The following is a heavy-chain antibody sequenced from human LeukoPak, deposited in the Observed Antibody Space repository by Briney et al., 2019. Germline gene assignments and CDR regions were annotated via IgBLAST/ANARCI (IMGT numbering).Heavy chain of an antibody. Sequence: GGSLRLSCAASGFTFSSYEMNWVRQAPGKGLEWVSYISSSGSTIYYAGSVKGRFTISRDNAKNSLYLQMNSLRAEDTAVYYCARDSGRHGFDYWGQGTLVTVSS. CDR2: ISSSGSTI. CDR3: ARDSGRHGFDY. CDR1: GFTFSSYE. J-gene: IGHJ4*02. D-gene: IGHD3-10*01. V-gene: IGHV3-48*03.